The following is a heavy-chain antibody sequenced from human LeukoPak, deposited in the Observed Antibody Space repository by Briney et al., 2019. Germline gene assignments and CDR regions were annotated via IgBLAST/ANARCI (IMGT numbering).Heavy chain of an antibody. CDR2: IKQDGSEK. Sequence: GGSLRLSCAASGFAFSTYWMSWVRQAPGKGLEWVANIKQDGSEKYYVDSVKGRFSISRDNAKNSLYLQMNSLRAEDTAVYYCARVDCSGGSCYSFDYWGQGTLVTVSS. V-gene: IGHV3-7*05. D-gene: IGHD2-15*01. J-gene: IGHJ4*02. CDR1: GFAFSTYW. CDR3: ARVDCSGGSCYSFDY.